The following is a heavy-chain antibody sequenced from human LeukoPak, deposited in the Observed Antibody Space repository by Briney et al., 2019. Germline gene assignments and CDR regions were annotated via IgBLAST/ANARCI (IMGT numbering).Heavy chain of an antibody. CDR3: ARDYGDYVGDRLDY. V-gene: IGHV3-48*04. CDR2: IGGSRSGSSRSII. Sequence: AGGSLRLSCAASGFTFSSYSMNWFRQAPGKGLEWVSYIGGSRSGSSRSIIYYADSVKGRFTISRDNAKNSLYLQMNSLRAEDTAHYYCARDYGDYVGDRLDYWGQGTLVTVSS. CDR1: GFTFSSYS. J-gene: IGHJ4*02. D-gene: IGHD4-17*01.